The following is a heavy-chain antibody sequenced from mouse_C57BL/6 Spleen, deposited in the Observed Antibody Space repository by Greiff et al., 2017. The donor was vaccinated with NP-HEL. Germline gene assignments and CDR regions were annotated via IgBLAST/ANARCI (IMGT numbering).Heavy chain of an antibody. CDR3: ARGLLNFYFDY. CDR2: ISSGSSTI. J-gene: IGHJ2*01. CDR1: GFTFSDYG. D-gene: IGHD2-3*01. Sequence: EVQLVESGGGLVKPGGSLKLSCAASGFTFSDYGMHWVRQAPEKGLEWVAYISSGSSTIYYADTVKGRFTISRDNAKNTLFLQMTRLRSEDTAMYYCARGLLNFYFDYWGQGTTLTVSS. V-gene: IGHV5-17*01.